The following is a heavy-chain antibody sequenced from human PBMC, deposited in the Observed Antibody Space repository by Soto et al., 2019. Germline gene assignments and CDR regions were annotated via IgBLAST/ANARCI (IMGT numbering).Heavy chain of an antibody. J-gene: IGHJ6*02. CDR2: ISWNSSSI. CDR1: GFTFDDYA. V-gene: IGHV3-9*01. Sequence: GGSLRLSCAASGFTFDDYAMHWVRQAPGKGLEWVSDISWNSSSICYADSVKGRFTISRDNAKNSLYLQMNSLRDEDTAVYYCARDLRGYDILTGYYYGMDVWGQGTTVTVSS. D-gene: IGHD3-9*01. CDR3: ARDLRGYDILTGYYYGMDV.